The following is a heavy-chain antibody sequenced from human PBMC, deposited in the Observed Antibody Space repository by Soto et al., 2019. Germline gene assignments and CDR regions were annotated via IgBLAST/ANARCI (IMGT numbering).Heavy chain of an antibody. CDR3: ARDRRPYYDSSGYPPY. CDR2: ISYDGSNK. V-gene: IGHV3-30-3*01. D-gene: IGHD3-22*01. Sequence: QVQLVESGGGVVQPGRSLRLSCAASGFTFSSYAMHWVRQAPGKGLEWVAVISYDGSNKYYADSVKGRFTISRDNSKNTLYLQMNSLRAEDTAVYYCARDRRPYYDSSGYPPYWGQGTLVTVSS. J-gene: IGHJ4*02. CDR1: GFTFSSYA.